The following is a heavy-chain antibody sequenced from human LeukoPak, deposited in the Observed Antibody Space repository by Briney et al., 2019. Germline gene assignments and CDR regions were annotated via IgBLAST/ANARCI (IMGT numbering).Heavy chain of an antibody. CDR2: INPNSGGT. J-gene: IGHJ5*02. CDR3: ARDQSYYDSSGYYSGTWFDP. V-gene: IGHV1-2*02. D-gene: IGHD3-22*01. Sequence: ASVKASCKASGYTFTSYGISWVRQAPGQGLEWMGWINPNSGGTNYAQKFQGRVTMTRDTSTSTAYMELSRLRSDDTAVYYCARDQSYYDSSGYYSGTWFDPWGQGTLVTVSS. CDR1: GYTFTSYG.